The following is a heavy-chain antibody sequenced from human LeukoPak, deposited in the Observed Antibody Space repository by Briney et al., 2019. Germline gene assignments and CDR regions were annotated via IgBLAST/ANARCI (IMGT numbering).Heavy chain of an antibody. J-gene: IGHJ6*02. V-gene: IGHV3-9*01. CDR3: AKEYGIAAAGTRINYYYYYGMDV. D-gene: IGHD6-13*01. Sequence: PGRSLRLSCAASGFTFDDYAMHWVRQAPGKGLEWVSGISWNSGSIGYADSVKGRFTISRDNAKNSLYLQMNSLRAEDTALYYCAKEYGIAAAGTRINYYYYYGMDVWGQGTMVTVSS. CDR1: GFTFDDYA. CDR2: ISWNSGSI.